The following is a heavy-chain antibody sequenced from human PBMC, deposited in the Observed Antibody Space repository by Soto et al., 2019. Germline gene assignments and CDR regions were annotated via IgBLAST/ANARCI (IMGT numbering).Heavy chain of an antibody. CDR2: INHSGST. V-gene: IGHV4-34*01. D-gene: IGHD4-17*01. CDR3: ARCFGVGDYFSNWFDP. J-gene: IGHJ5*02. Sequence: SETLSLTCAVYGGSFSGYYWSWIRQPPGKGLEWIGEINHSGSTNYNPSLKSRVTISVDTSKNQFSLKLSSVTAADTAVYYCARCFGVGDYFSNWFDPWGQGTLVTVSS. CDR1: GGSFSGYY.